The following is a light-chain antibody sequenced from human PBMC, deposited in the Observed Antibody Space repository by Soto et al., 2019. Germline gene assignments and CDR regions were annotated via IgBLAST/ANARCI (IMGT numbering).Light chain of an antibody. CDR3: CSYASSSTYV. CDR2: EGN. Sequence: QSALTQPASVSGSPGQSMTISCTGTSSDVGSYNLVSWFQHHPGKAPKLMIYEGNKRPSGVSNRFSGSKSGNTASLTISGLQAEDEAGYYCCSYASSSTYVFGTGTKVTVL. V-gene: IGLV2-23*01. J-gene: IGLJ1*01. CDR1: SSDVGSYNL.